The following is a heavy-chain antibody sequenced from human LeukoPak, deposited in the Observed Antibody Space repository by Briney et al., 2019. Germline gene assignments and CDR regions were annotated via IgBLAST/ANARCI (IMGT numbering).Heavy chain of an antibody. D-gene: IGHD6-19*01. J-gene: IGHJ4*02. CDR1: GYTFTSFY. Sequence: ASVKVSCKASGYTFTSFYMHWVRQAPGQGLEWMGIINASGGSTSYAQMFQGRVTMTSDTSTSTVYMELSSLRSEDTAVYYCARGTWLLGSDYWGQGTLVTVSS. V-gene: IGHV1-46*01. CDR3: ARGTWLLGSDY. CDR2: INASGGST.